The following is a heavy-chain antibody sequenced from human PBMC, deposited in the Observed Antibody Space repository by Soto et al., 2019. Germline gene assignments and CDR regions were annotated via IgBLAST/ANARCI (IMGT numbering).Heavy chain of an antibody. V-gene: IGHV3-23*01. D-gene: IGHD6-13*01. CDR1: GFTFSSYA. CDR3: AKGHSSSWDYYYYGMDV. Sequence: HPGGSLRLSCAASGFTFSSYAMSWVRQAPGKGLEWVSAISGSGGSTYYADSVKGRFTISRDNSKNTLYLQMNSLRAEDTAVYYCAKGHSSSWDYYYYGMDVWGQGTTVTVSS. CDR2: ISGSGGST. J-gene: IGHJ6*02.